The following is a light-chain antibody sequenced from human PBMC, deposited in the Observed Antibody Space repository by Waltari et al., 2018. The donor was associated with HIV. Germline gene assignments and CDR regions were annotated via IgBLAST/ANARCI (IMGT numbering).Light chain of an antibody. CDR2: GAS. J-gene: IGKJ1*01. V-gene: IGKV3-20*01. Sequence: EIVLTQSPGTLSLSPGERATLSCRASQSVSSSYLAWYQQKPGQAPRLLIYGASSRATGLPDRFSVSGSGTDFTLTISRLEPQDFAVYYCQQYGSSPSTFGQGTKVEIK. CDR1: QSVSSSY. CDR3: QQYGSSPST.